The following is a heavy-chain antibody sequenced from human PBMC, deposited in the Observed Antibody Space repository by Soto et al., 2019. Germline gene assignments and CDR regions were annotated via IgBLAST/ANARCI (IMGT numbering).Heavy chain of an antibody. V-gene: IGHV3-33*01. Sequence: SCKASGYSFTSYGMHWVRQAPGKGLEWVAVIWYDGSNEYYADSVKGRFTISKDNSKNTLYLQMNSLRAEDTAVYYCARDDIPGRAVATYGMDVWGQGTTVTVSS. CDR2: IWYDGSNE. CDR3: ARDDIPGRAVATYGMDV. J-gene: IGHJ6*02. D-gene: IGHD6-19*01. CDR1: GYSFTSYG.